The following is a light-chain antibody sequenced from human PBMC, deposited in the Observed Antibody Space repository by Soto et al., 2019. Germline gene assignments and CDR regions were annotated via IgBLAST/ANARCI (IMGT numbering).Light chain of an antibody. CDR1: QSITTY. CDR3: QQIYSAPLT. CDR2: AAS. Sequence: DIHMTQSPSSLSATLGERVSITFRASQSITTYLNWYRQRPGKAPKLLIYAASSLQSGVPSRFSGSGSETEFTLSISSLQPEDFATYFCQQIYSAPLTFGGGTMVDI. J-gene: IGKJ4*01. V-gene: IGKV1-39*01.